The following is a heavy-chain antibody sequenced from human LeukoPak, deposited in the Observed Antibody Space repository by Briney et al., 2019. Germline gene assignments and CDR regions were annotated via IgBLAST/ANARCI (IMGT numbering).Heavy chain of an antibody. D-gene: IGHD3-9*01. CDR1: GFPFGSYV. CDR3: ARDYDWAFDF. J-gene: IGHJ4*02. V-gene: IGHV3-48*02. Sequence: QTGGSLRLSCAASGFPFGSYVMSWVRQAPGKGLEWIAYINHNAEAIYYPDFVKGRFIISRDNAKKSLFLQMNDLRDEDTAVYYCARDYDWAFDFWGQGTRVTVSS. CDR2: INHNAEAI.